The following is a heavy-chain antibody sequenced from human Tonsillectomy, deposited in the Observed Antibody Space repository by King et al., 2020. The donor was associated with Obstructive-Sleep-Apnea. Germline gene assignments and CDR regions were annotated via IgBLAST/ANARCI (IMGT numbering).Heavy chain of an antibody. J-gene: IGHJ4*02. V-gene: IGHV4-4*07. CDR2: IYTSGST. CDR1: GGSISSYY. D-gene: IGHD3-10*01. CDR3: ASTGIYGSGTYYFDS. Sequence: VQLQESGPGLVKPSETLSLTCTVSGGSISSYYWSWIRQPAGKGLEWIGRIYTSGSTNYNPSLKSRVTMSVDTSKNQFSLKLSSVTAADTAVYYCASTGIYGSGTYYFDSWGQGTLVTVSS.